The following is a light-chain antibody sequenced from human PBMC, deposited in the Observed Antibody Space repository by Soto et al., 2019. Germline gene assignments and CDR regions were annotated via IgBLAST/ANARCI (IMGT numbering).Light chain of an antibody. CDR1: SSDVGSYNY. Sequence: QSALTQPRSVSGSPGQSITISCTGSSSDVGSYNYVSWYQQHPGQAPKFMIYDVNKRPSGVSHRFSGSQSGNTASLTISGLQADDEADYYCLSYAGSYNFVFGSGTKLTVL. J-gene: IGLJ1*01. V-gene: IGLV2-11*01. CDR3: LSYAGSYNFV. CDR2: DVN.